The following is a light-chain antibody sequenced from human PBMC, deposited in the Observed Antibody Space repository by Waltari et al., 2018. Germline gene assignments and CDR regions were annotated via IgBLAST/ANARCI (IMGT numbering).Light chain of an antibody. CDR2: EDY. J-gene: IGLJ3*02. Sequence: NFMLTQPHSVSESPGKTVTISCTRSSGRIASNHVQWFQQRPGSAPTTVIYEDYQRPSGVPDRFSGSIDSSSNSASLTISGLKTEDEADYYCQSYDGINWMFGGGTKLTVL. CDR1: SGRIASNH. V-gene: IGLV6-57*03. CDR3: QSYDGINWM.